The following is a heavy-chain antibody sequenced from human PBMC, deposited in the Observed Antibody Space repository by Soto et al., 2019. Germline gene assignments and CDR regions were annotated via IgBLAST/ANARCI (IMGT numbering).Heavy chain of an antibody. Sequence: QVQLVESGGGVVRPGRSLRLSCAATGFSFSTHGMHWVRQAPGKGLEWVAVIVNDGSEQEYADSVKGRFTISRDNARNILYLQMNNWSAEDTALYYCARDDLYVDNGLDHWGQGTLVTVSS. CDR1: GFSFSTHG. CDR2: IVNDGSEQ. J-gene: IGHJ4*02. CDR3: ARDDLYVDNGLDH. V-gene: IGHV3-33*01. D-gene: IGHD3-10*02.